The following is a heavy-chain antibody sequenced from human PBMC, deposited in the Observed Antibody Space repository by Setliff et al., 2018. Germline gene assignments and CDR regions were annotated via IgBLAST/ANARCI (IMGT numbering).Heavy chain of an antibody. Sequence: ASVKVSCKASGYTFRNCAFAWVRQAPGQGLEWVGWISVYNGDTNYAQKFQGRVTLTTDISTSTAYMELRSLTPDDSAFYYCARAPSVELVTIRTNSWFTYWGQGTLVTVSS. J-gene: IGHJ4*02. CDR3: ARAPSVELVTIRTNSWFTY. CDR2: ISVYNGDT. V-gene: IGHV1-18*01. CDR1: GYTFRNCA. D-gene: IGHD5-18*01.